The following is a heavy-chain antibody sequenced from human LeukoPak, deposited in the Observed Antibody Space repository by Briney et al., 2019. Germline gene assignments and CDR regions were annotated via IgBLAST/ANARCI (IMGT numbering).Heavy chain of an antibody. J-gene: IGHJ4*02. CDR1: GYRFTSYW. CDR2: IDPGASYT. Sequence: RGEPLRISCEGSGYRFTSYWITWVRQMPGKGLEWLGRIDPGASYTNYNPSIQGHVSISFDKSISTAYLQWSSLKASDTAMYYCARGAYTYDYWGQGTLVTVSS. V-gene: IGHV5-10-1*01. CDR3: ARGAYTYDY. D-gene: IGHD5-18*01.